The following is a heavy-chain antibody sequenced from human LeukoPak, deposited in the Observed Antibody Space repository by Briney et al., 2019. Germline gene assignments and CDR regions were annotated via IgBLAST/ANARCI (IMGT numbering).Heavy chain of an antibody. J-gene: IGHJ4*02. CDR1: GGSFSGYY. Sequence: SETLSLTCAVYGGSFSGYYWSWIRQPPGKGLEWIGEINHSGSTNYNPSLKSRVTISVDTSKNQFSLKLSSVTAADTAVYYCARGLMVAAPIYHLDYWGQGTLDTVS. CDR3: ARGLMVAAPIYHLDY. CDR2: INHSGST. V-gene: IGHV4-34*01. D-gene: IGHD2-15*01.